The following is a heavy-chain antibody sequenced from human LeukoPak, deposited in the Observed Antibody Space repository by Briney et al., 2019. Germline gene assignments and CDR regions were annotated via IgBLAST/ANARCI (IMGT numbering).Heavy chain of an antibody. Sequence: GGSLRLSCAASGFTVSSYYMSWVRQAPGKGLEWVSVIYSGGSTYYADSVKGRFTISRDNSKNTLYLQMNSLRAEDTAVYYCARETVRGVFDYWGQGTLVTVSS. CDR3: ARETVRGVFDY. D-gene: IGHD3-10*01. V-gene: IGHV3-53*01. CDR1: GFTVSSYY. J-gene: IGHJ4*02. CDR2: IYSGGST.